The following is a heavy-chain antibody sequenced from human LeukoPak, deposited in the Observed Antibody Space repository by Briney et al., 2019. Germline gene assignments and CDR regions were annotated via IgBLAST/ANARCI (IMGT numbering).Heavy chain of an antibody. CDR2: INHSGST. CDR1: AGSFSGYY. Sequence: SETLSLTCAAYAGSFSGYYWSWIRQPPGKGLEWIGEINHSGSTNYNPSLKSRVTISVDTSKNQFSLKLSSVTAADTAVYYCARGFSLTNGDWFDPWGQGTLVTVSS. J-gene: IGHJ5*02. D-gene: IGHD2-8*01. CDR3: ARGFSLTNGDWFDP. V-gene: IGHV4-34*01.